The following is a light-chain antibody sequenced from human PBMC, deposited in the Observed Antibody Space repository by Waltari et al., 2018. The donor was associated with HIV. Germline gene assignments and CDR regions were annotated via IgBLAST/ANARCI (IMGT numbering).Light chain of an antibody. V-gene: IGLV2-14*01. CDR3: SSYTSSSTLGV. CDR1: SSDFGAYNY. CDR2: EVT. Sequence: QSALTQPASVSGSPGQSITISCTGTSSDFGAYNYVSWYQQHPGKAPKLMIYEVTNRPSGVSDRFSGSKSGNTASLTISGLQAEDEADYYCSSYTSSSTLGVFGGGTKLTAL. J-gene: IGLJ2*01.